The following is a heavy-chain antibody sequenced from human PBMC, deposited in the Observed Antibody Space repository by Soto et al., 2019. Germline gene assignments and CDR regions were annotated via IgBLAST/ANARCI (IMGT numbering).Heavy chain of an antibody. V-gene: IGHV1-69*06. CDR3: AVGLSGSYSQNGMDV. CDR2: IIPVFDTT. D-gene: IGHD1-26*01. CDR1: GGPFTSFD. Sequence: VELVQSGSEVKKPGSSVKVSCMTSGGPFTSFDVNWVRQAPGQEREWMGDIIPVFDTTNYAQTFQGRVTITADMATTTAYTELGSLRSDDTAVYFCAVGLSGSYSQNGMDVWGLGTTVIVS. J-gene: IGHJ6*01.